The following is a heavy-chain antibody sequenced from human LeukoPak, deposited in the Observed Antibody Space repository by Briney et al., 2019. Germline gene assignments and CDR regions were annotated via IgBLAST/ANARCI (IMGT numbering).Heavy chain of an antibody. Sequence: GGSLRLSCAASGFTFSSYGMHWVRQAPGKGLEWVAVISYDGSNKYYADSVKCRFTISRDNSKNTLYLQMSSLRAEDAAVYYCAKPVPDIVVVVAAPLTEWGQGTLVTVSS. CDR3: AKPVPDIVVVVAAPLTE. D-gene: IGHD2-15*01. CDR2: ISYDGSNK. J-gene: IGHJ4*02. V-gene: IGHV3-30*18. CDR1: GFTFSSYG.